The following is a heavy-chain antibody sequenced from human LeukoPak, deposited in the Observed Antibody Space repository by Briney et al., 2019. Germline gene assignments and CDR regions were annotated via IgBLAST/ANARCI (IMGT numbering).Heavy chain of an antibody. D-gene: IGHD5-24*01. CDR2: IWADGRKT. Sequence: GGSLRLSCAASGFSFSNFGMHWVRQTPGKGLEWVAPIWADGRKTHYADSVMGRFTISRDNSENTLYLQMNSLRVEDTAVYYCVKGGDGFNFGDHWGQGNRVTVSS. J-gene: IGHJ4*02. CDR3: VKGGDGFNFGDH. CDR1: GFSFSNFG. V-gene: IGHV3-33*06.